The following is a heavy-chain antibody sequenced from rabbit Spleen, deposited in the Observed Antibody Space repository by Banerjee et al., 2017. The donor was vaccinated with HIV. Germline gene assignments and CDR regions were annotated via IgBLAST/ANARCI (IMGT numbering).Heavy chain of an antibody. CDR1: GFTISTYY. CDR2: FEPVFGVT. CDR3: HGGHPNSYQGFPNHGVCV. J-gene: IGHJ3*01. V-gene: IGHV1S7*01. D-gene: IGHD6-1*01. Sequence: QLVGSAGGLVTPVGSLTLSCKASGFTISTYYMNWVRQAPGKGLEWIGYFEPVFGVTVGASWVTGRSTISSHIAQNTVAILFNDLTTAEIATYSRHGGHPNSYQGFPNHGVCVWGQGTLVTVS.